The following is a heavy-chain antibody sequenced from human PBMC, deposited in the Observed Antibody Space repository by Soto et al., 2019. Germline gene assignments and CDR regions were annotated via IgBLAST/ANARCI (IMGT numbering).Heavy chain of an antibody. D-gene: IGHD2-21*01. J-gene: IGHJ4*02. CDR3: ARRYGGAFDY. CDR1: GGSFLSISNHY. Sequence: SETLSLTCTFSGGSFLSISNHYCSRIRQPPGKGLEWIGYIYYSGSTNYNPSLKSRVTISVDTSKNQFSLKLSSVTAADTAVYYCARRYGGAFDYWGQGTLVTVSS. V-gene: IGHV4-59*08. CDR2: IYYSGST.